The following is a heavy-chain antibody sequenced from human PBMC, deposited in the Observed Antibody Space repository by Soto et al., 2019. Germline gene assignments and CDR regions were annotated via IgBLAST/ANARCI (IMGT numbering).Heavy chain of an antibody. D-gene: IGHD2-15*01. V-gene: IGHV1-8*01. J-gene: IGHJ6*02. Sequence: ASVKVSCKASGCTFTSYDINWVRQATGQGLEWMGWMNPNSGNTGYAQKFQGRVTMTRNTSISTAYMELSSLRSEDTAVYYCATRGGLRSDYYYGMDVWGQGTTVTVSS. CDR1: GCTFTSYD. CDR3: ATRGGLRSDYYYGMDV. CDR2: MNPNSGNT.